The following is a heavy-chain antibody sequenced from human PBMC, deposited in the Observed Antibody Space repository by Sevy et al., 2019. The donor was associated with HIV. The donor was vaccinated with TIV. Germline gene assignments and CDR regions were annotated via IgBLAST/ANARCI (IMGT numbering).Heavy chain of an antibody. CDR1: GFTFSSYS. J-gene: IGHJ4*02. CDR3: ARVSEHYYGSGSYFDY. Sequence: GGSLRLSCAASGFTFSSYSMNLVRQAPGKWLEWVSYISSSSTIYYAGSAKGRFTISRDNAKNSLYLQMNSLRDEDTAVYYCARVSEHYYGSGSYFDYWGQGTLVTVSS. V-gene: IGHV3-48*02. D-gene: IGHD3-10*01. CDR2: ISSSSTI.